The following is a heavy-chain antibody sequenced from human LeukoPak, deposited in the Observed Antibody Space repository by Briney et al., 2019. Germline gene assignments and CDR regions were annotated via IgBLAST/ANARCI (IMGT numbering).Heavy chain of an antibody. J-gene: IGHJ4*02. Sequence: GGSLRLSCAASDFTVSNNYMNWVRQAPGKGLEWVSVIYSGGSTYYADSVKGRFTISRDNSKNTLYLQMNSLRAEDTAVYYCAKDMRFDWTPYYFDYWGQGTLVTVSS. V-gene: IGHV3-53*01. D-gene: IGHD3-9*01. CDR1: DFTVSNNY. CDR2: IYSGGST. CDR3: AKDMRFDWTPYYFDY.